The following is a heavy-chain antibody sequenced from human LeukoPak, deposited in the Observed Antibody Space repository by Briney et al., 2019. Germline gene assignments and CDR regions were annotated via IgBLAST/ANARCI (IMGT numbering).Heavy chain of an antibody. D-gene: IGHD5-18*01. J-gene: IGHJ4*02. Sequence: QPGGSLRLSCAASGFTFSSYWMSWVRQAPGKGLEWVANIKQDGSEKYYVDSVKGRFTISRGNAKNSLYLQMNSLRAEDTAVYYCARTWIQLWSPFDYWGQGTLVTVSS. CDR1: GFTFSSYW. CDR3: ARTWIQLWSPFDY. CDR2: IKQDGSEK. V-gene: IGHV3-7*01.